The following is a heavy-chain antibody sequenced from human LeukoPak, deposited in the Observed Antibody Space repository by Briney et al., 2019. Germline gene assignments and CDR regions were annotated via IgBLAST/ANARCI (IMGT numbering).Heavy chain of an antibody. CDR1: GGSFSGYY. Sequence: SETLSLTCAVYGGSFSGYYWSRIRQPPGKGLEWIGEINHSGSTNYNPSLKSRVTISVDTSKNQFSLKLSSVTAADTAVYYCATSPEYSSGWFIWGQGTMVTVSS. V-gene: IGHV4-34*01. CDR3: ATSPEYSSGWFI. D-gene: IGHD6-19*01. CDR2: INHSGST. J-gene: IGHJ3*02.